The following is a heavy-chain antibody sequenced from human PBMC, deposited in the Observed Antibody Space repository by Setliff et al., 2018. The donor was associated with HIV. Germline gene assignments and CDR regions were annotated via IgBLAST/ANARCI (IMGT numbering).Heavy chain of an antibody. CDR1: GFTFSKYW. D-gene: IGHD1-26*01. V-gene: IGHV3-7*01. Sequence: GGSLRLSCAASGFTFSKYWMSWVRQAPGKGLEWVASVNPDGSEASSVGSMKGRFTVSRDNASNLVYLQMNSLRVEDTAVYFCARWGSGSYERVFDYWGQGMLVTVSS. CDR3: ARWGSGSYERVFDY. J-gene: IGHJ4*02. CDR2: VNPDGSEA.